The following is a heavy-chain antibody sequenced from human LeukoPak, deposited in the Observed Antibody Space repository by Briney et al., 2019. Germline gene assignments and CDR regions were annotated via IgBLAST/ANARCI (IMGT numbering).Heavy chain of an antibody. CDR3: ARESHYYDILTGYYSDAFDI. V-gene: IGHV4-34*01. CDR1: GGSFSGYY. D-gene: IGHD3-9*01. Sequence: SETLSLTCAVYGGSFSGYYWSWIRQPPGKGLEWIGEINHSGSTNYNPSLKSRVTISVDTSKNQFSLKLSSVTAADTAVYYCARESHYYDILTGYYSDAFDIWGQGTMVTVSS. CDR2: INHSGST. J-gene: IGHJ3*02.